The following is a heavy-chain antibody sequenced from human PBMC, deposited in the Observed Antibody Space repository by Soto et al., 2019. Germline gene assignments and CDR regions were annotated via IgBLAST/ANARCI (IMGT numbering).Heavy chain of an antibody. Sequence: GGSLRLSCAASGFTFSDYAMGWVRQAPGKGLEWVSFMSGSGDSTYYAESVKGRFTISRDNSKSTVYLQMNGLRADDTAVYNCARGGNSSGYYYVYYFKYWGQGTLVTVSS. V-gene: IGHV3-23*01. CDR3: ARGGNSSGYYYVYYFKY. CDR2: MSGSGDST. CDR1: GFTFSDYA. D-gene: IGHD3-22*01. J-gene: IGHJ4*02.